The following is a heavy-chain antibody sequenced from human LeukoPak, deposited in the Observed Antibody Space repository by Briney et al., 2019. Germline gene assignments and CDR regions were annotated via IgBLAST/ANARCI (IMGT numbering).Heavy chain of an antibody. CDR2: IYHSGST. J-gene: IGHJ4*02. Sequence: SETLSLTCAVSGYSISSGYYWGWIRQPPGKGLGWIGSIYHSGSTYYNPSLKSRVTISVDTSKNQFSLKLSSVTAADTAVYYCARRPMTGPFDYWGQGTLVTVSS. CDR3: ARRPMTGPFDY. D-gene: IGHD3-22*01. V-gene: IGHV4-38-2*01. CDR1: GYSISSGYY.